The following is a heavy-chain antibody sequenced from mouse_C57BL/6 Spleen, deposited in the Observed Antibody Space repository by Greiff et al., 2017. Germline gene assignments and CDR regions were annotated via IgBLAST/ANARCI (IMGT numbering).Heavy chain of an antibody. J-gene: IGHJ4*01. CDR3: ATRGIYYGNYVSYAMDY. CDR2: ILPGSGST. V-gene: IGHV1-9*01. D-gene: IGHD2-1*01. Sequence: QVQLQQSGAELMKPGASVKLSCKATGYTFTGYWIEWVKQRPGHGLEWIGEILPGSGSTNYNEKFKGKATFTADTSSNTAYMQLSSLTTEDSAIYYCATRGIYYGNYVSYAMDYWGQGTSVTVSS. CDR1: GYTFTGYW.